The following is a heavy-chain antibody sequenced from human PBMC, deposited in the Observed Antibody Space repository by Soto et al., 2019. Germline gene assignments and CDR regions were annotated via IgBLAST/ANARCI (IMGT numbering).Heavy chain of an antibody. CDR2: IKEDGSEK. Sequence: GRSLRLSCGASGFSFSSYWMAWVRQAPGKGLEWVANIKEDGSEKYYVDSVKGRFTISRDHGKKSLYLQMNSLRAEDTAVYYCAKGLFYGGDFDSWGQGTWVTVSS. V-gene: IGHV3-7*01. CDR1: GFSFSSYW. CDR3: AKGLFYGGDFDS. D-gene: IGHD4-17*01. J-gene: IGHJ4*02.